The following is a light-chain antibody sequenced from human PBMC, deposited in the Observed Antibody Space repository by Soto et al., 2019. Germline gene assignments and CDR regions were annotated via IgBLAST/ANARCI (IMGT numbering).Light chain of an antibody. CDR3: QQYVTSSYT. J-gene: IGKJ2*01. Sequence: EIVLTQSPGTLSLSPGEGATLSCRASQSITTNSLAWYQQKPGQAPRLLIYGASNRATGVPDRVSASGSGQDVTLSFSRLVPEDFAMYYCQQYVTSSYTFGHGVKRAIK. CDR1: QSITTNS. V-gene: IGKV3-20*01. CDR2: GAS.